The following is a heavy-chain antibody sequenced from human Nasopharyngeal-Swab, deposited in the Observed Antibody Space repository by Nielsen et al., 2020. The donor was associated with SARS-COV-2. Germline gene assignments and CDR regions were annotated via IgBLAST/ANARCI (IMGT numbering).Heavy chain of an antibody. D-gene: IGHD6-13*01. CDR3: ARHSSTFSNTWYDY. CDR1: GYFFNNYW. J-gene: IGHJ4*02. CDR2: IFPDDSDT. Sequence: GGSLRLSCKGSGYFFNNYWIGWVRQMPGKGLEWMGIIFPDDSDTRYSPSFQGQVTISVDESISTAYLQWSSLKASDTAMYYCARHSSTFSNTWYDYWGQGTLLTVSS. V-gene: IGHV5-51*01.